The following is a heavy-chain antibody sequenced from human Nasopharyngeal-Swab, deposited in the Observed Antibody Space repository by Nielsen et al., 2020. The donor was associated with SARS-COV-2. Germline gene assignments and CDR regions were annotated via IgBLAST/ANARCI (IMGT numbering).Heavy chain of an antibody. J-gene: IGHJ4*02. CDR1: GGSISSSSYY. Sequence: SEPLSLTCTVSGGSISSSSYYWGWIRQPPGKGLEWIGSIYYSGSTYYNPSLKSRVTISVDMSKSQFSLKLSSVTAADTAVYYCARQHQLLGDYWGQGTLVTVSS. D-gene: IGHD2-2*01. CDR2: IYYSGST. V-gene: IGHV4-39*01. CDR3: ARQHQLLGDY.